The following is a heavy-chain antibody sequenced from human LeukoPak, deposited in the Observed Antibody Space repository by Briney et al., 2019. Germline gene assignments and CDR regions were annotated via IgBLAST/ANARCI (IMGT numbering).Heavy chain of an antibody. V-gene: IGHV1-2*04. Sequence: GASVKPSCKASGYTFTAQHMHWVRQAPGQGLEWMGWINPNSGGTNYAQKFQGWVTMTRDTSISTAYMELSRLRSDDTAVYYCARAGGASDSSGWCVFDYWGQGTLVTVST. CDR2: INPNSGGT. J-gene: IGHJ4*02. CDR3: ARAGGASDSSGWCVFDY. D-gene: IGHD6-19*01. CDR1: GYTFTAQH.